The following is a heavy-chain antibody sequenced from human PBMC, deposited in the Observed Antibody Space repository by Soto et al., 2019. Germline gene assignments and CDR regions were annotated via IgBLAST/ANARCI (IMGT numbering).Heavy chain of an antibody. CDR2: IYWEHDK. J-gene: IGHJ3*02. CDR1: GFSLSTSGVG. V-gene: IGHV2-5*02. Sequence: QITLKESGPTLVKPTQTLTLTCTFSGFSLSTSGVGVGWMRQPPGKALEWLALIYWEHDKRYRPSLKSRLTITKDTSKNQVVLTMTNMDPVDTATYYCAHSRTPLKIPIDAFDIWGQGTMVTVSS. D-gene: IGHD2-21*01. CDR3: AHSRTPLKIPIDAFDI.